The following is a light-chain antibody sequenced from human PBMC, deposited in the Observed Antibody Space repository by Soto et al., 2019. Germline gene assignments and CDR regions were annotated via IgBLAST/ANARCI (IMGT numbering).Light chain of an antibody. CDR3: SSYTTNNTGGYV. Sequence: QSALTQPASVSGSPGQSITISCTGTSSDVGAYNCVSWYQQYPGKAPKLMIYEVKNRPSGVSNRFSGSRSGSTASLTISGLQAEDEADYYCSSYTTNNTGGYVFGTGTKVTVL. V-gene: IGLV2-14*01. J-gene: IGLJ1*01. CDR1: SSDVGAYNC. CDR2: EVK.